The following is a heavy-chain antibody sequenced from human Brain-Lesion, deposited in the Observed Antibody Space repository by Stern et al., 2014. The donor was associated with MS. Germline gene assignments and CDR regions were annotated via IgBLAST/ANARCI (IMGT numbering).Heavy chain of an antibody. J-gene: IGHJ4*02. Sequence: EDQLVESGGGLIQPGGPLGLPWAVPGYSVGTNSMGWIRQAPGKGLEWVAVIYSGGSTYHADSVRGRFTISRDNARNTLSLQMDSLRAEDTAVYYCARDYYDSRGYSHWGQGTLVTVSS. CDR3: ARDYYDSRGYSH. CDR1: GYSVGTNS. CDR2: IYSGGST. D-gene: IGHD3-22*01. V-gene: IGHV3-53*01.